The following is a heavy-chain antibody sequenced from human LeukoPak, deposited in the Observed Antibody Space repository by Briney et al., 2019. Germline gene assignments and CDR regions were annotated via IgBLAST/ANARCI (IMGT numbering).Heavy chain of an antibody. CDR1: GFTFSDYY. J-gene: IGHJ4*02. CDR2: ISSSGGTI. CDR3: ARDGPHGDYEDY. Sequence: PEGSLRLSCAASGFTFSDYYMSWVRQAPGKGLEWISYISSSGGTIYYADSVVGRFTISRDNARNSLFLQMNSLRVEDTAVYYCARDGPHGDYEDYWGQGTLVTVSS. V-gene: IGHV3-11*01. D-gene: IGHD4-17*01.